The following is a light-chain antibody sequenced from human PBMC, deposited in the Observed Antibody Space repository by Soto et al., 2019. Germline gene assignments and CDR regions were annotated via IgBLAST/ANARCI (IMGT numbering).Light chain of an antibody. V-gene: IGKV1-5*03. CDR1: QSFSSW. J-gene: IGKJ1*01. Sequence: DIHMTQSPSNLSSSVGDRVTITCWASQSFSSWLAWYQQKPGKAPKLLINKASSLESGVPSRFSGSGSGTEFTLTISSLQPDDFATYYCQHFNSYPWTFGQGTKVDIK. CDR2: KAS. CDR3: QHFNSYPWT.